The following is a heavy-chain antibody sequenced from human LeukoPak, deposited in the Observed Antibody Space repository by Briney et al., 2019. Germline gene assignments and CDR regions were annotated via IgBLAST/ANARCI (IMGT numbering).Heavy chain of an antibody. CDR2: INPNSGGT. J-gene: IGHJ4*02. V-gene: IGHV1-2*02. CDR3: AREENILGFDY. Sequence: VASVKVSCKASGYTFTGYYMHWVRQAPGQGLEWMGWINPNSGGTNYAQKFQGRVTMTRDTSISTPYMELSRLRSDDTAVYYCAREENILGFDYWGQGTLVTVSS. D-gene: IGHD2/OR15-2a*01. CDR1: GYTFTGYY.